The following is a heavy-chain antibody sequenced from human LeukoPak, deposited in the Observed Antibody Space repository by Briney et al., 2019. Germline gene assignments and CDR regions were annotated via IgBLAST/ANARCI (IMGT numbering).Heavy chain of an antibody. CDR2: ISSSSATI. Sequence: QTGGSLRLSCVASGFTFNTYSMNWFRQAPGKGLEWISYISSSSATIYYADSVKGRFTISRDNAKNSLYLQMNSLRAEDTAVYYCAGGRDLFDSWGQGTLVTVSS. J-gene: IGHJ4*02. CDR3: AGGRDLFDS. V-gene: IGHV3-48*04. CDR1: GFTFNTYS.